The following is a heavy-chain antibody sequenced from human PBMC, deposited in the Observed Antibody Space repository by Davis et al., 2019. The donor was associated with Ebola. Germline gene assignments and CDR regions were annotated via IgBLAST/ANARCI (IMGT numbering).Heavy chain of an antibody. J-gene: IGHJ2*01. CDR3: ARSHWGGRQQLAWDWYFDL. Sequence: GESLKISCAASGFTFSSYDMHCVRQATGKGLEWVSAIGTAGDTYYPGSVKGRFTISRENAKNSLYLQMNSLRAGDTAVYYCARSHWGGRQQLAWDWYFDLWGRGTLVTVSS. V-gene: IGHV3-13*01. CDR1: GFTFSSYD. CDR2: IGTAGDT. D-gene: IGHD6-13*01.